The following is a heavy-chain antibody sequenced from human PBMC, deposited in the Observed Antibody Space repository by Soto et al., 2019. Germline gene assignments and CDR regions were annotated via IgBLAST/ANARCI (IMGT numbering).Heavy chain of an antibody. Sequence: GGSLRLSCAASGFTFSSYAMSWVRQAPGKGLEWVSAISGSGGSTYYADSVKGRFTISRDNSKNTLYLQMNSLRAEDTAVYYYAKTPWDYYYYMDVRGKGTTVTVSS. CDR1: GFTFSSYA. CDR2: ISGSGGST. CDR3: AKTPWDYYYYMDV. J-gene: IGHJ6*03. D-gene: IGHD3-16*01. V-gene: IGHV3-23*01.